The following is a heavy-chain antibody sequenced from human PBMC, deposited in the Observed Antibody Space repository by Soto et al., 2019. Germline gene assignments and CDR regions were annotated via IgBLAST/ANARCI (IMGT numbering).Heavy chain of an antibody. D-gene: IGHD5-12*01. V-gene: IGHV4-30-4*01. J-gene: IGHJ4*02. CDR3: AREGGYDSPHGC. Sequence: QVQLQESGPGLVKPSQTLSLICTVSGGFISNGDYHWSWIRQPPGKGLEWIGYTYPSGSTYYNASLRSRVTITIDASMNQFSLKLNSVTAADTAVYYCAREGGYDSPHGCWGQGTLVTVSS. CDR1: GGFISNGDYH. CDR2: TYPSGST.